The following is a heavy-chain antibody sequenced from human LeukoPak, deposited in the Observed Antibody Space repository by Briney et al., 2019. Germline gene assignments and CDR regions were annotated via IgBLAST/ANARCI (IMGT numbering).Heavy chain of an antibody. Sequence: SETLSLTCTVSGGSISSYYWSWIRQPPGKGLEWIGYIYYSGSTNYNPSLKSRVTISVDTSKSQFSLKLSSVTAADTAVYFCARGAYGDSGGYFDYWGQGALVTVSS. J-gene: IGHJ4*02. D-gene: IGHD4-17*01. CDR2: IYYSGST. CDR1: GGSISSYY. V-gene: IGHV4-59*08. CDR3: ARGAYGDSGGYFDY.